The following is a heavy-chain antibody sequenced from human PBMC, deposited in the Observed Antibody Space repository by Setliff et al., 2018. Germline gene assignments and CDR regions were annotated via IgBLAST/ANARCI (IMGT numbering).Heavy chain of an antibody. CDR1: GFTFSSFW. J-gene: IGHJ6*02. Sequence: PGGSLRLSCAASGFTFSSFWMSWVRQSPGKGLEWVASIKPDGSEKYYVDSVKGRFTISRDNAKNSLSLQMNSLRTEDTAVYYCARDGVFYAMDFWGQGTTVTVSS. CDR3: ARDGVFYAMDF. CDR2: IKPDGSEK. V-gene: IGHV3-7*01. D-gene: IGHD3-10*01.